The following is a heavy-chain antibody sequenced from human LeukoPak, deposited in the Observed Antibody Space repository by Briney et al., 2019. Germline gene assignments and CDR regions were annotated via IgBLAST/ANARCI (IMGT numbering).Heavy chain of an antibody. D-gene: IGHD5-18*01. V-gene: IGHV1-2*02. Sequence: ASVKVSRKASGYTFTGYYMHWMRQAPGQGPEWMGWINPNSGGTSYAQKFQGRVTMTRDTSISTAYMELSRLRSDDTAVYYCARAKVIVPDYWGQGTLVTVSS. J-gene: IGHJ4*02. CDR2: INPNSGGT. CDR1: GYTFTGYY. CDR3: ARAKVIVPDY.